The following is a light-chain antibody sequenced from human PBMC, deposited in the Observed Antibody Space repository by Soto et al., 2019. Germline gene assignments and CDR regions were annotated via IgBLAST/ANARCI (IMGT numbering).Light chain of an antibody. CDR2: VNTAGSH. V-gene: IGLV4-69*01. CDR1: SGHSSYA. CDR3: QTWGAGFSVV. J-gene: IGLJ2*01. Sequence: QSVLTQSPSASASLGASVKLTCTLSSGHSSYAIAWHQQQPEKGPRYLMKVNTAGSHNKGDGIPDRFSGSSSGAERYLTISSLQSEDEADYYCQTWGAGFSVVFGGGTKLTVL.